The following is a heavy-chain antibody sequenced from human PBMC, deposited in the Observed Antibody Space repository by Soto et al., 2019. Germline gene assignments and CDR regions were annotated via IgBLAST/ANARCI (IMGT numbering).Heavy chain of an antibody. CDR2: IYSGGGT. CDR1: LCIVSDNY. Sequence: EVRLVQSGGGLVQPGGSLRLSCAASLCIVSDNYMSWVRQAPGKGLEWVSLIYSGGGTDYAESVKGRFTLSRDNSKNTMYLQMNSLKAEDTGIYYCATRMTTAPYWGQGTVVTVSS. J-gene: IGHJ4*02. CDR3: ATRMTTAPY. D-gene: IGHD4-17*01. V-gene: IGHV3-66*01.